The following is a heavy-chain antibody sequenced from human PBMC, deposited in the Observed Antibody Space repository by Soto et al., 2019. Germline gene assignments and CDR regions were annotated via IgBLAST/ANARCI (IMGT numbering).Heavy chain of an antibody. D-gene: IGHD2-2*01. CDR2: FDPEDGET. CDR3: ATDLYCSSTSCYDNY. CDR1: GYTLTGLS. Sequence: ASAKVSCKVSGYTLTGLSMHWVRQATGKGLEWMGGFDPEDGETIYAQKFQGRVTMTEDTSTDTAYMELSSLRSEDTAVYYCATDLYCSSTSCYDNYWGQGTLVTVSS. V-gene: IGHV1-24*01. J-gene: IGHJ4*02.